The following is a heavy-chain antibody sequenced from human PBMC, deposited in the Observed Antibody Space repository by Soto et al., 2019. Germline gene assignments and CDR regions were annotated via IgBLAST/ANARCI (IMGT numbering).Heavy chain of an antibody. V-gene: IGHV1-18*04. CDR1: GYTFTSYG. Sequence: QVQLVQSGAEVKKPGASVKVSCKASGYTFTSYGISWVRQAPGQGLEWMGWISAYNGNTHYAQKLQGRVTMTTDTSTSTDYMEVRSLRSDGSAVYYCVRVGDEYYYGMDVWGQGTTVTVSS. CDR3: VRVGDEYYYGMDV. J-gene: IGHJ6*02. D-gene: IGHD3-16*01. CDR2: ISAYNGNT.